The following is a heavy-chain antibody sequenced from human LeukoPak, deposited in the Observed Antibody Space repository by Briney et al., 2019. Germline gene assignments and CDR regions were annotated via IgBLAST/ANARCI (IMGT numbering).Heavy chain of an antibody. CDR3: ARGPRYAALDY. CDR2: ISYDGSNK. J-gene: IGHJ4*02. Sequence: GGSLRLSCAASGFTFSSYAMHWVRQAPGKGLEWVAVISYDGSNKYYADSVKGRFTISRDNSKNTLYLQMNSLRAEDTAVYYCARGPRYAALDYWGQETLVTV. D-gene: IGHD1-1*01. CDR1: GFTFSSYA. V-gene: IGHV3-30*04.